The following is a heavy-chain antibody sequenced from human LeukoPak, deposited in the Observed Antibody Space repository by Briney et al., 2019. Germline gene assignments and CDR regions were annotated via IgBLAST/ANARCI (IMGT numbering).Heavy chain of an antibody. CDR2: ISGSGGST. Sequence: GGSLRLSCAASGFTFSSYAMSWVRQAPGKGLEWVSAISGSGGSTYYAGSVTGRFTISRDNAKNSLYLQMNSLRAEDTAVYYCARDSYYGSGSYYNFDYWGQGTLVTVSS. V-gene: IGHV3-23*01. D-gene: IGHD3-10*01. CDR1: GFTFSSYA. CDR3: ARDSYYGSGSYYNFDY. J-gene: IGHJ4*02.